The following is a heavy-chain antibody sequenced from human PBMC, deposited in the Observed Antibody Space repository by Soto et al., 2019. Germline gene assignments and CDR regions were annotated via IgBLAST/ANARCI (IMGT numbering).Heavy chain of an antibody. Sequence: QVQLVQSGAEVKKPGASLKVSCKASGYTFTSYYMHWVRQAPGQGLEWMGIINPSGGSTSSAQKFQGKGTMTRDRSASAGSMELSSLRSEHTAVYYCASYDYCGPHAFDIWGQGTMVTVSS. CDR2: INPSGGST. CDR1: GYTFTSYY. CDR3: ASYDYCGPHAFDI. D-gene: IGHD4-17*01. V-gene: IGHV1-46*01. J-gene: IGHJ3*02.